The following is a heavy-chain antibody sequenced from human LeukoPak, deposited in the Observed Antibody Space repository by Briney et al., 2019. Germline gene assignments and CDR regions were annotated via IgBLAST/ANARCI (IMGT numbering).Heavy chain of an antibody. CDR3: TTGYSSY. J-gene: IGHJ1*01. D-gene: IGHD2-15*01. V-gene: IGHV3-15*01. CDR2: IKSKTDGGTT. CDR1: GFTFSNAW. Sequence: GGSLRLSCAASGFTFSNAWMSWVRQAPGKGLEWVGRIKSKTDGGTTDYAAPVKGRFTISRGDSKNTLYLQMNRLKPDDTALYYCTTGYSSYWAQGTLVPVPS.